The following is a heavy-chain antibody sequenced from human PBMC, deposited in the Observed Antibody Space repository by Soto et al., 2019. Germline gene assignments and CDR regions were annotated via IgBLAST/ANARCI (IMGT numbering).Heavy chain of an antibody. CDR3: AKDPTSYDSSAQFDS. D-gene: IGHD3-22*01. V-gene: IGHV4-31*11. CDR2: IYYSGST. Sequence: SETLSLTCAVSGASIGTGGYSWSWIRQPPGKGLEWIGYIYYSGSTHYNPSLQNRVTISIDTSKNTLYLQMNSLRAEDTAVYYCAKDPTSYDSSAQFDSWGQGTLVTVSS. J-gene: IGHJ4*02. CDR1: GASIGTGGYS.